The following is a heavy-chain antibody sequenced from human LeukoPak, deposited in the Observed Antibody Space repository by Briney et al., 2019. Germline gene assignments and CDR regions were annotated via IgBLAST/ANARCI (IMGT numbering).Heavy chain of an antibody. Sequence: GGSLRLSCAASGFTFSTYAMHWVRQAPGKGLEWVAFISYDGTYKYCADSVKGRFTISRDNSKNTLYLQMNSLKAEDTALYNCARENLTGYAFDIWGQGTMVTVSS. J-gene: IGHJ3*02. D-gene: IGHD7-27*01. CDR1: GFTFSTYA. CDR3: ARENLTGYAFDI. CDR2: ISYDGTYK. V-gene: IGHV3-30-3*01.